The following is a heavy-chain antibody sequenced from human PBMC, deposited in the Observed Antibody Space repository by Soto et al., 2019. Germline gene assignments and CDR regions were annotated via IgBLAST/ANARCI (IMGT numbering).Heavy chain of an antibody. Sequence: QVQLVQSGAEVKKPGASVKVSCKASGYTFIVYSMHWVRQAPGQGLEWMGWINPNSGDTNYAQKFQGRVTMTRNTSISTAYMELGRLNSDDTAVYYCASQGTAMATDAFDIWGQGTMVIVSS. D-gene: IGHD5-18*01. CDR1: GYTFIVYS. V-gene: IGHV1-2*02. CDR2: INPNSGDT. J-gene: IGHJ3*02. CDR3: ASQGTAMATDAFDI.